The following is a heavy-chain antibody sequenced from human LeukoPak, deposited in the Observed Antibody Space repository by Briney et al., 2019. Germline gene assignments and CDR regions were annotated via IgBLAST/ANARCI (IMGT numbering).Heavy chain of an antibody. CDR2: SSSSNSYI. V-gene: IGHV3-21*01. D-gene: IGHD4-23*01. CDR1: GFTFYRYR. J-gene: IGHJ4*02. CDR3: TKPNSNAYGGNFDY. Sequence: GGSLSLSCAVSGFTFYRYRVMWLGAARGEGREWVSSSSSSNSYIYYEDSMKGRCTISRDNAKNSLYLQMNSPRAEDTAVYYCTKPNSNAYGGNFDYWCQGTLVIVSS.